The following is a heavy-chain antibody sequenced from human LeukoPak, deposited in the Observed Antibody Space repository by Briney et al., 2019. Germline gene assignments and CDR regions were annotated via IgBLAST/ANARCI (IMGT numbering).Heavy chain of an antibody. CDR2: ISYDGSNK. V-gene: IGHV3-30-3*01. CDR3: ARGKLVDTAMVAFDY. D-gene: IGHD5-18*01. Sequence: GRSLRLSCAASGFTFSSYAMHWVRQAPGKGLEWVAVISYDGSNKYYADSVKGRFTISRDNSKNTLYLQMNSLRAEDTAVYYCARGKLVDTAMVAFDYWGQGTLVTVSS. J-gene: IGHJ4*02. CDR1: GFTFSSYA.